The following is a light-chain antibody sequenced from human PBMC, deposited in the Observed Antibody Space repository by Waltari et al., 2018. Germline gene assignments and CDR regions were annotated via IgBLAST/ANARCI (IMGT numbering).Light chain of an antibody. Sequence: DIQMTQSPSSLYASVGDRVTITCRASQSIISYLNWYQQKPGKAPKLLIYAASSLQSGVPSRFSGSGSGTDFTLTISSLQPEDFATYYCQQSYSTPFTFGPGTKVDIK. CDR2: AAS. J-gene: IGKJ3*01. CDR3: QQSYSTPFT. V-gene: IGKV1-39*01. CDR1: QSIISY.